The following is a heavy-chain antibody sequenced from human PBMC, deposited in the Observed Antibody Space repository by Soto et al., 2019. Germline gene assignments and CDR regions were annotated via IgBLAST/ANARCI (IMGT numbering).Heavy chain of an antibody. CDR1: GFTFSNSA. J-gene: IGHJ4*02. D-gene: IGHD1-26*01. V-gene: IGHV1-58*02. CDR3: AADDIGAFI. Sequence: QMQLVQSGPEVKKPGTSVKVSWKASGFTFSNSAMQWVRQARGQRLEWMGWIVVGSGKVNYAQKFQERVTFIRDMSTRTVYMELSRLRSEDTAVYYCAADDIGAFIWGQGTLVTVSS. CDR2: IVVGSGKV.